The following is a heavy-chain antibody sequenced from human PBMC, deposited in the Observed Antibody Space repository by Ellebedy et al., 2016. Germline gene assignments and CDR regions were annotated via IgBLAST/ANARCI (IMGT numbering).Heavy chain of an antibody. Sequence: GGSLRLXCAGSGFIFSTYSMNWVRQAPGKGLEWVSYISRSSSAVYYADSVKGRFTISRDNAKNSLYLQMNSLRDDDTAFYYCVRGSSDSLFDYWGQGTLVTVSS. CDR3: VRGSSDSLFDY. J-gene: IGHJ4*02. D-gene: IGHD2-21*02. CDR1: GFIFSTYS. V-gene: IGHV3-48*02. CDR2: ISRSSSAV.